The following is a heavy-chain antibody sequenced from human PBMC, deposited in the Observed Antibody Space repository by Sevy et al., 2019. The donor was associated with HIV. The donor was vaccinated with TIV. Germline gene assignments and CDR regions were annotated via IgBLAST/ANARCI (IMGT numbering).Heavy chain of an antibody. CDR3: AREGCTKPHDY. CDR1: GFTFSKYS. D-gene: IGHD2-8*01. CDR2: LSFGCGEI. Sequence: SLRLSCAASGFTFSKYSMSWVRQPPGKGLGWVSTLSFGCGEINHADSVKGRFTISRDNSKNSLYLQMNNLRAEDTAVYYCAREGCTKPHDYWGQGTLVTVSS. V-gene: IGHV3-23*01. J-gene: IGHJ4*02.